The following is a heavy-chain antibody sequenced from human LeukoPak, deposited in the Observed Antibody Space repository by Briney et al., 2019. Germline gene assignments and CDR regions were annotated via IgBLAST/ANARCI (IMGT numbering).Heavy chain of an antibody. V-gene: IGHV4-38-2*02. CDR2: MYHSAST. CDR1: GFSITSGYY. J-gene: IGHJ4*02. Sequence: SETLSLTCTVSGFSITSGYYWGWIRQPPGKGLEWIGSMYHSASTYYNPSLKSRVTMSVDTSKNQFSLNLDSVTAADTAMYYCARCLVGASPFDSWGQGTLVTVSS. CDR3: ARCLVGASPFDS. D-gene: IGHD1-26*01.